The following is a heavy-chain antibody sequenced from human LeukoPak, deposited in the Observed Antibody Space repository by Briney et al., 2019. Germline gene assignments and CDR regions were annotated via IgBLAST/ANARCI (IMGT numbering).Heavy chain of an antibody. CDR1: GFTFSSYA. V-gene: IGHV3-30-3*01. D-gene: IGHD3-22*01. J-gene: IGHJ4*02. CDR3: ARESSYYDSSGYYFDY. Sequence: GGSLRLSCAASGFTFSSYAMHWVRQAPGKGLEWVAVISYDGSNKYYADSVKGRFTISRDNSKNTLYLQMNSLRAEDTAVYYRARESSYYDSSGYYFDYWGQGTLVTVSS. CDR2: ISYDGSNK.